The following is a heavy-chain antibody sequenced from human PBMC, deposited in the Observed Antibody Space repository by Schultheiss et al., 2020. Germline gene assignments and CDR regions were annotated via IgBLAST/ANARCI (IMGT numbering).Heavy chain of an antibody. Sequence: ASVKVSCKASGYTFTSYAMHWVRQAPGQRLEWMGWINAGNGNTKYSQKFQGRVTITRDTSASTAYMELSSLRSEDTAVYYCARVGYCSGGSCYPDYYYYGMDVWGKGTTVTVSS. D-gene: IGHD2-15*01. J-gene: IGHJ6*04. CDR2: INAGNGNT. CDR3: ARVGYCSGGSCYPDYYYYGMDV. CDR1: GYTFTSYA. V-gene: IGHV1-3*01.